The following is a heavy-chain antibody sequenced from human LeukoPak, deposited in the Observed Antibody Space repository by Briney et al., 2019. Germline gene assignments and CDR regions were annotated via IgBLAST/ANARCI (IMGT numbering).Heavy chain of an antibody. CDR2: IKLNGSEK. Sequence: GGSLRLSCVASGFTFGKYWMSWVRQAPGKGLEWVANIKLNGSEKNYVDSVKGRFTISRDNTKNSLYLQMNSLRVEDTAVFYCARLPTFYYDSSGYHYDYWGQGTLVTVSS. D-gene: IGHD3-22*01. J-gene: IGHJ4*02. CDR3: ARLPTFYYDSSGYHYDY. V-gene: IGHV3-7*03. CDR1: GFTFGKYW.